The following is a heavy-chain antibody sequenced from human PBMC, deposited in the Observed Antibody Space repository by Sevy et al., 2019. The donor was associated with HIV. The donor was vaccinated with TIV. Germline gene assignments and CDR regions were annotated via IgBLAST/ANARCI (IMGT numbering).Heavy chain of an antibody. J-gene: IGHJ6*02. V-gene: IGHV3-7*01. Sequence: GASLRLSCVVSGFTFRNYWMSWVRQAPGKGLEWVANINQNGTEIYSVDSVKGRFTFSRDNTKNSVYLQMNSLRAEDTAIYYCAINSDYGMDAWGQGTTVTVSS. D-gene: IGHD4-4*01. CDR2: INQNGTEI. CDR3: AINSDYGMDA. CDR1: GFTFRNYW.